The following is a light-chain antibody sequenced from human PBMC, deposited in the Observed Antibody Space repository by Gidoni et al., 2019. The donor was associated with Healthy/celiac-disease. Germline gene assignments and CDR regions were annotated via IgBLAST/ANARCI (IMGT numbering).Light chain of an antibody. CDR3: SSYTSSSTVAV. CDR2: DVS. CDR1: SSDVGGYNY. J-gene: IGLJ7*01. Sequence: QSALTQPASVSGSPGQSITISCTGTSSDVGGYNYVSWYQHHPGKAPKLMIYDVSNRPSGVSNRFSGSKSGNTASLTISGLQAEDEADYYCSSYTSSSTVAVFGGGTQLTVL. V-gene: IGLV2-14*03.